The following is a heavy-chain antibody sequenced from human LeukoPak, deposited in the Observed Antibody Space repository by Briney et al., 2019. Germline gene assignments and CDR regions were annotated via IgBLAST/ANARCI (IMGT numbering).Heavy chain of an antibody. CDR1: GFTFSSYG. CDR3: AKDAYYYGSGSYLGYFDY. J-gene: IGHJ4*02. CDR2: IRYDGSNK. Sequence: GGSLRLSCAASGFTFSSYGMHWVRQAPGKGLEWVAFIRYDGSNKYYADSVKGRFTISRDNSKNTLYLQMNSLRAEDTAVYYYAKDAYYYGSGSYLGYFDYWGQGTLVTVSS. D-gene: IGHD3-10*01. V-gene: IGHV3-30*02.